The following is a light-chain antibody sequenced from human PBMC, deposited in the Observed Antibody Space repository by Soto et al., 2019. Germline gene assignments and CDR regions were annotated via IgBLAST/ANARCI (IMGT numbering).Light chain of an antibody. Sequence: QSALTQPASVSGSPGQSITISCTGTSSDVGGYNYVSWYQQHPGKAPQLMIYTVSNRPSGVSNRFSGSKSGNTASLTISGLQAEDQADYYCISYTRSDTDVFGTGTKVTVL. CDR1: SSDVGGYNY. CDR3: ISYTRSDTDV. CDR2: TVS. J-gene: IGLJ1*01. V-gene: IGLV2-14*01.